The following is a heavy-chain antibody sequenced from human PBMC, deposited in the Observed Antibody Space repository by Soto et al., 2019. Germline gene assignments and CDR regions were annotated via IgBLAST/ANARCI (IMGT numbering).Heavy chain of an antibody. CDR3: TRDRGTSMITKLFDY. Sequence: SVKVSCKASGSTFSSYAISWVRQAPGQGLEWMGGIIPIFGTANYAQKFQSRVTITTDSSTSTVYMELSSLISDDTAVYYCTRDRGTSMITKLFDYWGQGTLVTVSS. CDR2: IIPIFGTA. V-gene: IGHV1-69*05. D-gene: IGHD3-16*01. CDR1: GSTFSSYA. J-gene: IGHJ4*02.